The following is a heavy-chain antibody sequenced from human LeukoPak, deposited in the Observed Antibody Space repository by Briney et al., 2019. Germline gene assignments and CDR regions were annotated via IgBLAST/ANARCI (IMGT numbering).Heavy chain of an antibody. V-gene: IGHV1-18*01. CDR1: DYSFTSYG. D-gene: IGHD3-9*01. J-gene: IGHJ5*01. Sequence: ASVKLSCNASDYSFTSYGISCVRQAPGQGLEWMGWISAYNDNTNYAQKVQGRVTMTTDTSTNTAYMELRSLRSDDTAVYYCAKNTATGYPQYNWFDSWGQGTLVTVSS. CDR2: ISAYNDNT. CDR3: AKNTATGYPQYNWFDS.